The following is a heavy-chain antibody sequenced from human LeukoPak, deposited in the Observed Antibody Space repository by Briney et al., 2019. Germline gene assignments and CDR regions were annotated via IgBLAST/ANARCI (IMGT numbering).Heavy chain of an antibody. J-gene: IGHJ5*02. D-gene: IGHD2-15*01. CDR2: INNDGSST. CDR1: GFTFSSYW. CDR3: VRGGESTWS. V-gene: IGHV3-74*01. Sequence: GGSLRLSCAASGFTFSSYWMHWVRQAPAKGPVWVSRINNDGSSTTYADSVKGRFTISRDDAKNTLYLQMISLRAEDTAVYYCVRGGESTWSWGQGTLVTVSS.